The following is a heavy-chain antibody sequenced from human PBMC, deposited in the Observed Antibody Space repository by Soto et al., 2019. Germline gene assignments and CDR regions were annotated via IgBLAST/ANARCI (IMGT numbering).Heavy chain of an antibody. CDR1: GYTLTELS. Sequence: APVKVSCKVSGYTLTELSMHWVRQAPGKGLEWMGGFDPEDGETIYAQKFQGRVTMTEDTSTDTAYMELSSLRSEDTAVYYCATVGYDGSGYLLYYFDYWGQGTLVTVSS. CDR2: FDPEDGET. D-gene: IGHD3-22*01. CDR3: ATVGYDGSGYLLYYFDY. J-gene: IGHJ4*02. V-gene: IGHV1-24*01.